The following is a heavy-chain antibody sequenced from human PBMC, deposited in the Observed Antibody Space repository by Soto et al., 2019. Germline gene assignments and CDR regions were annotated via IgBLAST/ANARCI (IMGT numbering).Heavy chain of an antibody. V-gene: IGHV1-8*02. Sequence: SLKGSCKASLYTFNTFDIYWVRQATGHGLEWMGWMNPNSGNTGYAQELRGRVTMTRNTSNTTAYMELTSLTSDDTGVYYCAGGNFRYWGQGTLVTVS. CDR1: LYTFNTFD. CDR2: MNPNSGNT. CDR3: AGGNFRY. J-gene: IGHJ4*02.